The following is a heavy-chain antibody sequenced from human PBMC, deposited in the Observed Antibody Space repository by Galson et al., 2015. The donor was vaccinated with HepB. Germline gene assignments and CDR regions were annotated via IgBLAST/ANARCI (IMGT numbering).Heavy chain of an antibody. V-gene: IGHV1-18*01. J-gene: IGHJ6*02. CDR2: ISAYNGNT. Sequence: SVKVSCKASGYTFTSYGISWVRQAPGQGLEWMGWISAYNGNTNYAQKLQGRVTVTTDTSTSTAYMELRSLRSDDTAVYYCAREGLLDYGGNSSPYYYYYGMDVWGQGTTVTVSS. CDR3: AREGLLDYGGNSSPYYYYYGMDV. D-gene: IGHD4-23*01. CDR1: GYTFTSYG.